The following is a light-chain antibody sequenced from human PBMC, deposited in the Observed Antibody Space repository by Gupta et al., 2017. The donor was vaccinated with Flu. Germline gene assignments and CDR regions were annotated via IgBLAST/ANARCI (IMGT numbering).Light chain of an antibody. CDR1: QSVNNY. CDR2: DAS. V-gene: IGKV3-11*01. J-gene: IGKJ3*01. Sequence: TLSVSPGERATLSCRASQSVNNYLAWYQQKPGQAPRLLIYDASKRATGIPARFSGSGSGTDFTLTISSLEPEDFAVYYCQQRTNWPPAVTFGPGTRVDI. CDR3: QQRTNWPPAVT.